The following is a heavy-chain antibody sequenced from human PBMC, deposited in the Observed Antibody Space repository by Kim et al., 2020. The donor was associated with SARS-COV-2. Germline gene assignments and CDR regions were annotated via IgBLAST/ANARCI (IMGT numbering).Heavy chain of an antibody. CDR2: ISYDGSNK. J-gene: IGHJ6*01. CDR3: ATDMERCRSTSCPPDYY. CDR1: GFTFSSYG. V-gene: IGHV3-30*03. Sequence: GGSLRLSCAASGFTFSSYGMHWVRQAPGKGLAWVAVISYDGSNKYSADSVKGRFTMSRDNSKNTLYLQMNSLRAEDTAVYYCATDMERCRSTSCPPDYY. D-gene: IGHD2-2*01.